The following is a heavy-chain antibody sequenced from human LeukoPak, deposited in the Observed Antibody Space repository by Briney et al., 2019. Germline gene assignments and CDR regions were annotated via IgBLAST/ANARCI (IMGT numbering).Heavy chain of an antibody. CDR1: GYTFTGYY. CDR3: ARWYYYDSSGYYSDY. V-gene: IGHV1-2*02. D-gene: IGHD3-22*01. Sequence: ASVKVSCKASGYTFTGYYMHWVRQAPGQGLEWMGWINPNSGGTNYAQKFQGRVTMTRDTSISTAYMEPSRLRSDDTAVYYCARWYYYDSSGYYSDYWGQGTLVTVSS. CDR2: INPNSGGT. J-gene: IGHJ4*02.